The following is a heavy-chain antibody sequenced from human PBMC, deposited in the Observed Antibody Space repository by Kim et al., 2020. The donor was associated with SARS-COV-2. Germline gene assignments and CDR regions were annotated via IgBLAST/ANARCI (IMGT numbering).Heavy chain of an antibody. CDR1: GFTFSNYW. CDR3: ARGAGSSVFDP. Sequence: GGSLRLSCAASGFTFSNYWMTWVRQTPGKGLEWVASIKHDGSGQYYVDSLKGRFTISRDNAKNSLYLQMNSLRAEATALYHCARGAGSSVFDPWGQGTLV. D-gene: IGHD1-26*01. CDR2: IKHDGSGQ. V-gene: IGHV3-7*01. J-gene: IGHJ5*02.